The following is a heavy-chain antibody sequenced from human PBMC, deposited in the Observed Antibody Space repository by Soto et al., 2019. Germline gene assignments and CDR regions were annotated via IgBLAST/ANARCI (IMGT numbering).Heavy chain of an antibody. J-gene: IGHJ4*01. CDR1: VFTFSNAW. V-gene: IGHV3-15*07. Sequence: GGSLRLSCAASVFTFSNAWINWVRQTSGKGLEWVDRVKSKTDGGTTDFAAPVKGRFAISRDDSKNMVYLEMNSLKTEDTAIYYCTTDSYITSIIVRFDYWGHGTLVTVSS. D-gene: IGHD3-22*01. CDR2: VKSKTDGGTT. CDR3: TTDSYITSIIVRFDY.